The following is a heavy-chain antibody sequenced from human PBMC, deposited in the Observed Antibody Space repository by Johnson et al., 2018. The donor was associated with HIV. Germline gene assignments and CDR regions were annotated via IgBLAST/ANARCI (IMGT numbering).Heavy chain of an antibody. CDR2: MNWNGDST. Sequence: VQLVESGGGVVRPVGSLRLSCAASGFTFDDYGMSWVRQAPGKGLEWVSGMNWNGDSTGYGDFVKGRFTISRDNAKNALYLQMNSLRAEDTALYYCAREDPREFHGYGGDGFDIWGQGTMVTVAS. J-gene: IGHJ3*02. CDR3: AREDPREFHGYGGDGFDI. V-gene: IGHV3-20*04. D-gene: IGHD3-16*01. CDR1: GFTFDDYG.